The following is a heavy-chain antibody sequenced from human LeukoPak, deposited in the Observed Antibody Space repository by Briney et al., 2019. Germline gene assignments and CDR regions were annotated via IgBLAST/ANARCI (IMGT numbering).Heavy chain of an antibody. Sequence: GRSLRLSCVASGFTFSRYVMHWVRQAPGKGLEWVAVISYDGSNKYYADSVKGRFTVSRDNSKNTLYLQMNSLRAEDTAVYYCARDGYSSSSGLFVYWGQGTLVTASS. CDR1: GFTFSRYV. J-gene: IGHJ4*02. V-gene: IGHV3-30*04. CDR2: ISYDGSNK. D-gene: IGHD6-6*01. CDR3: ARDGYSSSSGLFVY.